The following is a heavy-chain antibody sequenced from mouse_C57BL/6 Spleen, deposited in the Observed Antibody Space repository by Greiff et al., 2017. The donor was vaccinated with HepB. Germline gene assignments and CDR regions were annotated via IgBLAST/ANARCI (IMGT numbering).Heavy chain of an antibody. V-gene: IGHV1-81*01. CDR3: ARPTIVKYYFDY. Sequence: QVQLQQSGAELARPGASVKLSCKASGYTFTSYGISWVKQRTGQGLEWIGEIYPRSGNTYYNEKFKGKATLTADKSSSTAYMELRSLTSEDSAVYFCARPTIVKYYFDYWGQGTTLTVSS. J-gene: IGHJ2*01. CDR1: GYTFTSYG. D-gene: IGHD2-5*01. CDR2: IYPRSGNT.